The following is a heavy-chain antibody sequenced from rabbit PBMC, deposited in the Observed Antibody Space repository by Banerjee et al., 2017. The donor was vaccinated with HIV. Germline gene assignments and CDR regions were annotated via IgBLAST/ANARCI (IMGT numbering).Heavy chain of an antibody. V-gene: IGHV1S45*01. J-gene: IGHJ4*01. CDR3: ARDSTDVIGWNFGW. D-gene: IGHD1-1*01. CDR2: INAVTGKA. CDR1: GFSFSNKAV. Sequence: QEQLVESGGGLVKPEGTLKLSCTASGFSFSNKAVMCWVRQAPGKGLEWIACINAVTGKAVYASWAKGRFSFSKTSSTTVTLQVTSLTAADTATYFCARDSTDVIGWNFGWWGPGTLVTVS.